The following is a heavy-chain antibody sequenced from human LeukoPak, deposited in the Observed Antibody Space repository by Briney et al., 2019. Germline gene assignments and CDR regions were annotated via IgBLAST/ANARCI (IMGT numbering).Heavy chain of an antibody. CDR2: ISYDGSNK. CDR3: AKTQGDYYYDSSGYYDWFDP. CDR1: GFTFSSYG. V-gene: IGHV3-30*18. D-gene: IGHD3-22*01. Sequence: GRSLRLSCAASGFTFSSYGMHWVRQAPGKGLEWVAIISYDGSNKYYGESVKGRFTISRDNSKNTLYLQMNRLRAEDTAVYYCAKTQGDYYYDSSGYYDWFDPWGQGTLVTVSS. J-gene: IGHJ5*02.